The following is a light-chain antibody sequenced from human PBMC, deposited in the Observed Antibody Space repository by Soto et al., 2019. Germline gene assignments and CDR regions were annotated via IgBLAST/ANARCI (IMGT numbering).Light chain of an antibody. J-gene: IGLJ3*02. CDR2: EGS. CDR3: CSYAGSSSWV. Sequence: QSALTQPASVSGSPGQSITISCTGTSSDVGSYNLVSWYQHHPGKAPKVMIYEGSKRPSGVSNRFSGSKSGNTASLTISGLQADDEADYYCCSYAGSSSWVFGGGTKLTFL. CDR1: SSDVGSYNL. V-gene: IGLV2-23*01.